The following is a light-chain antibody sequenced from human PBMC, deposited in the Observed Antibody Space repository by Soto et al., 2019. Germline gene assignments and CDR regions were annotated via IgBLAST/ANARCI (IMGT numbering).Light chain of an antibody. Sequence: EIVLSQSPATLSLSPGERATLSCRASQSVSSYLAWYQQKPGQALRLLIYDASNRATGIPARFSGSGSGTDFTLTISSLEPEDFAVYYCQQRSNWVTFGQGTRLEMK. V-gene: IGKV3-11*01. CDR1: QSVSSY. J-gene: IGKJ5*01. CDR3: QQRSNWVT. CDR2: DAS.